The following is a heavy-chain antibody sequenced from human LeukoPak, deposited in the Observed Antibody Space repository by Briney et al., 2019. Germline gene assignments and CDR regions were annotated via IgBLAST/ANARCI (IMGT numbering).Heavy chain of an antibody. CDR1: GGSISSDY. CDR3: ATFRPGRYFHN. D-gene: IGHD1-26*01. CDR2: IYYTGST. V-gene: IGHV4-59*01. Sequence: PSETLSLTCTVSGGSISSDYWSWIRQPPGKRLQWIGYIYYTGSTNYDASLKSRVTISVDTSKNQFSLKMTSVTTADTAVYYCATFRPGRYFHNWGQGTLVTVSS. J-gene: IGHJ1*01.